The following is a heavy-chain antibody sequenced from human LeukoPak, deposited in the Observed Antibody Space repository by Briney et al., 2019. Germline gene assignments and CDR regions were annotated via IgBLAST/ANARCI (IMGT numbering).Heavy chain of an antibody. D-gene: IGHD6-19*01. CDR3: AKGLGYSSGWYNIDY. Sequence: GGSLRLSCAASGFTFSSYAMNWVRQAPGKGLKWVSAISGSGGSTYYADSVKGRFTISRDNSKNTLYLQMNSLRAEDTAVYYCAKGLGYSSGWYNIDYWGQGTLVTVSS. CDR2: ISGSGGST. CDR1: GFTFSSYA. J-gene: IGHJ4*02. V-gene: IGHV3-23*01.